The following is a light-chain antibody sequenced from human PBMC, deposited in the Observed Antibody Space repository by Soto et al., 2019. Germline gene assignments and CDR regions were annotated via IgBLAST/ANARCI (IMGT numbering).Light chain of an antibody. Sequence: EIVLTQSPGTLSLCPGERATLSCRASQSVINSYLAWYQHKPGQAPRLLIYGASSRATGVPDRFSGSGSGTDFTLTISRLEPEDFAVFYCQQYGISPWTFGQGTKVEIK. CDR1: QSVINSY. CDR3: QQYGISPWT. CDR2: GAS. V-gene: IGKV3-20*01. J-gene: IGKJ1*01.